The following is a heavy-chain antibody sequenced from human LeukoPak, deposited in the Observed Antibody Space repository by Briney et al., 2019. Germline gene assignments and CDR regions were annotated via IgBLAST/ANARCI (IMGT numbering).Heavy chain of an antibody. D-gene: IGHD5-24*01. V-gene: IGHV3-33*01. J-gene: IGHJ4*02. Sequence: GGSLRLSCAASGFTFSSYGMHWVRQAPGKGLEWVAVIWYDGSNKYYADSVKGRFTISRDNSKNTLYLQMNSLKTEDTAVYYCTTDGDQSEMFDYWGQGTLVTVSS. CDR2: IWYDGSNK. CDR3: TTDGDQSEMFDY. CDR1: GFTFSSYG.